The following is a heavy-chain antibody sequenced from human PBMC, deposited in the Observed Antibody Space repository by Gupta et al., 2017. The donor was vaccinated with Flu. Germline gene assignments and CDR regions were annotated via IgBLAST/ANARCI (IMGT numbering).Heavy chain of an antibody. V-gene: IGHV3-21*02. D-gene: IGHD2-8*01. Sequence: EVQLVESRGGLVKTGGSLRLYCAASKFDFRRIYMSWVRQAPGGVLELVSFIIAQSTYIYYAESVKCRFTISRDNANCSLYLQMNNLRADDTALYYCVRARAPCTNGICYRFDSWGQGTLVTVSS. CDR2: IIAQSTYI. J-gene: IGHJ4*02. CDR3: VRARAPCTNGICYRFDS. CDR1: KFDFRRIY.